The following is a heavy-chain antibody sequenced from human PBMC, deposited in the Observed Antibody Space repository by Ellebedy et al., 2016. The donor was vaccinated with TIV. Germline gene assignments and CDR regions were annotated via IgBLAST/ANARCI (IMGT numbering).Heavy chain of an antibody. Sequence: ASVKVSCKASGYTFTSYYMYWVRQAPGQGLEWMGLIHPSAGSTNSAQKFQGRVTMTRDTSTSTVYMELSSLRSEDTAVYYCARGDKYYYDSSGYYYTYWGQGALVTVSS. V-gene: IGHV1-46*01. D-gene: IGHD3-22*01. J-gene: IGHJ4*02. CDR1: GYTFTSYY. CDR3: ARGDKYYYDSSGYYYTY. CDR2: IHPSAGST.